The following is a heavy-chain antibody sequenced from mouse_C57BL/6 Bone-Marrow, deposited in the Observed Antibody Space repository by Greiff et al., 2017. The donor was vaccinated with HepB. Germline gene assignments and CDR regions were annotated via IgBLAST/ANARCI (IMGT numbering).Heavy chain of an antibody. D-gene: IGHD2-4*01. Sequence: EVQLVESGGGLVQPGESLKLSCESNEYEFPSHDMSWVRKTPEKRLELVAAINSDGGSTYYPDTMERRFIISRDNTKKTLYLQMGSLRSEDTALYYSGRRGDYDDGWYFDVWGTGTTVTVST. CDR3: GRRGDYDDGWYFDV. J-gene: IGHJ1*03. V-gene: IGHV5-2*01. CDR2: INSDGGST. CDR1: EYEFPSHD.